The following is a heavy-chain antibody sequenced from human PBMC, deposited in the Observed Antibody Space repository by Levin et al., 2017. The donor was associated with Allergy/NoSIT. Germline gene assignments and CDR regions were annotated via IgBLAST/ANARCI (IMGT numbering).Heavy chain of an antibody. CDR3: AASISLVRGVPKYYFDY. J-gene: IGHJ4*02. Sequence: GESLKISCKASGYTFTSYTITWVRQAPGQGLEWMGWIITHNGNTNYAQKLQGRVTMTTDTSTSTAYMELRSLRSDDTAVYYCAASISLVRGVPKYYFDYWGQGTLVTVSS. CDR1: GYTFTSYT. D-gene: IGHD3-10*01. CDR2: IITHNGNT. V-gene: IGHV1-18*04.